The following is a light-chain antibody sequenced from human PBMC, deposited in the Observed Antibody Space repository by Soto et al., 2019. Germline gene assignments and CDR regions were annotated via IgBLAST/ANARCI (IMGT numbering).Light chain of an antibody. CDR3: QQYNRWPPWT. CDR1: QSVSSS. J-gene: IGKJ1*01. V-gene: IGKV3-15*01. Sequence: EVVMTQSPATLSVSPGERATLSCRASQSVSSSLAWYQQKPGQAPRLLIYGASTRATGIPVRFSGSGSVTDFTLTISSLQAEDFAVYYCQQYNRWPPWTFGQGTKVEIK. CDR2: GAS.